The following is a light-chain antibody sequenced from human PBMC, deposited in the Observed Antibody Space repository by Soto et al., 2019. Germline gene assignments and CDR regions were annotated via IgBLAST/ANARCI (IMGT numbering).Light chain of an antibody. CDR2: GAS. CDR3: HHYGNSPQT. V-gene: IGKV3-20*01. J-gene: IGKJ1*01. CDR1: QSVDSNY. Sequence: EIVLTQSPGTLSLSPGESATLSFGASQSVDSNYLAWYQQKPGQAPRILIYGASNRASGVPARFSGSGSGTDFTLTISRLEPEDFAVYYCHHYGNSPQTFGQGTKVDI.